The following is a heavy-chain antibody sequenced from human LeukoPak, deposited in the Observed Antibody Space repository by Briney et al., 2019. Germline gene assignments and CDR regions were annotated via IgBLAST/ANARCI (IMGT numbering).Heavy chain of an antibody. V-gene: IGHV3-23*01. CDR3: AKGMWDGYYFYYIMDV. CDR1: GFTFSSYA. CDR2: ISGSGST. D-gene: IGHD1-26*01. J-gene: IGHJ6*02. Sequence: PGGSLRLSCAASGFTFSSYAMSWVRQAPGKGLEWVSAISGSGSTYYADSVKGRFTISRDNSKNTLYLQMNSLRADDTAVYYCAKGMWDGYYFYYIMDVWGQGTTVTVSS.